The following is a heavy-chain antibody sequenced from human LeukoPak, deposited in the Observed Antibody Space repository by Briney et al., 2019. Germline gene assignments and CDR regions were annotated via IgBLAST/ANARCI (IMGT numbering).Heavy chain of an antibody. CDR3: ARGPLLYYYDSSGYQDC. D-gene: IGHD3-22*01. J-gene: IGHJ4*02. Sequence: SETLSLTCAVYGGSFSGYYWSWLRQPPGKGLEWIGEINHSGSTNYNPSLKSRVTISVDTSKNQFSLKLSSVTAADTAVYYCARGPLLYYYDSSGYQDCWGQGTLVTVSS. CDR1: GGSFSGYY. V-gene: IGHV4-34*01. CDR2: INHSGST.